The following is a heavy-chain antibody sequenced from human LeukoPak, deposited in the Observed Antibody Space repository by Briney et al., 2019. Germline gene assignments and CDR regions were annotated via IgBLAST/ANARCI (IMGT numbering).Heavy chain of an antibody. CDR2: IWYDGTIQ. CDR3: ARGSGFGESTLDE. Sequence: WGTLTLSCAASGFTFSSYGMHWVRQAPGTGLEWVAVIWYDGTIQYYADASKGQFTSSRHISRDTLSLQMNSLRAGDTVLYHCARGSGFGESTLDEWGRGTLVTVSS. J-gene: IGHJ4*02. CDR1: GFTFSSYG. D-gene: IGHD3-10*01. V-gene: IGHV3-33*02.